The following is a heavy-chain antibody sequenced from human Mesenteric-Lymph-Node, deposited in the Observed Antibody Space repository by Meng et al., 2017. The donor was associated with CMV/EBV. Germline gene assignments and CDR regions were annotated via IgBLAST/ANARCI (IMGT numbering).Heavy chain of an antibody. D-gene: IGHD2-2*02. CDR3: ARVGAAAAIYWFDP. CDR1: GFTFDDYG. Sequence: GESLKISCAASGFTFDDYGMSWVRQAPGKGLEWVSGINWNGGSTGYADSVKGRFTISRDNTKNSLYLQMNSLRAEDTALYHCARVGAAAAIYWFDPWGQGTLVTVSS. J-gene: IGHJ5*02. V-gene: IGHV3-20*01. CDR2: INWNGGST.